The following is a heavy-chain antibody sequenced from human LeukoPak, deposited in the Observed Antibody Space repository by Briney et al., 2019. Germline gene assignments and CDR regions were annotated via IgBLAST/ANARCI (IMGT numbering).Heavy chain of an antibody. V-gene: IGHV3-53*01. CDR1: GFTVSSNY. Sequence: GGSLGLSCAASGFTVSSNYMSWVRQAPGKGLEWVSVIYSGGSTYYADSVKGRFTISRDNSKNTLYLQMNSLRAEDTAVYYCARGYSGYVADAFDIWGQGTMVTVSS. J-gene: IGHJ3*02. CDR2: IYSGGST. D-gene: IGHD5-12*01. CDR3: ARGYSGYVADAFDI.